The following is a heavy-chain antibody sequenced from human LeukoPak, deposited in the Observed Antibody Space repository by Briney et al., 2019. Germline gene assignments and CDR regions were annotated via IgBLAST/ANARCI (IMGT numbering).Heavy chain of an antibody. Sequence: ETLSLTCTVSGGSISSYYWSWIRQPPGKGLEWVGYISYSGSTNYNPSLKSRVTISVDTSKTQFSLKLRSVTAADTAVYYCARERGRSYGSVPYYYYYMDVWGKGTTVTVYS. V-gene: IGHV4-59*01. D-gene: IGHD5-18*01. CDR3: ARERGRSYGSVPYYYYYMDV. J-gene: IGHJ6*03. CDR1: GGSISSYY. CDR2: ISYSGST.